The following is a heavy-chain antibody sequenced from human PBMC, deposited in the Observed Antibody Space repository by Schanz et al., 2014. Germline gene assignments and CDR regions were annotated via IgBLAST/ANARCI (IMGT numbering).Heavy chain of an antibody. CDR2: IGTSGGT. V-gene: IGHV3-23*01. Sequence: EVQLLESGGGLVQPGGSLKLSCAASGLIFSNYVMSWVRQAPGKGLEWVSTIGTSGGTNYAESVKGRFTISRDNSKNTLYLQMNSLRAEDTAVYYCAKGRFWELSAFEIWGQGTMVTVSS. J-gene: IGHJ3*02. CDR3: AKGRFWELSAFEI. CDR1: GLIFSNYV. D-gene: IGHD3-10*01.